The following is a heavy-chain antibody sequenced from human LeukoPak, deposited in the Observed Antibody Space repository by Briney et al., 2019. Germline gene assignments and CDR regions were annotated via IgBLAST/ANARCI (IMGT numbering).Heavy chain of an antibody. D-gene: IGHD3-10*01. CDR1: GGSISSSSYY. CDR3: ARGRIVLLWFGEPLYDY. CDR2: IYYSGST. V-gene: IGHV4-39*01. J-gene: IGHJ4*02. Sequence: SETLSLTCTVSGGSISSSSYYWGWIRQPPGKGLEWIGSIYYSGSTYYNPSLKSRVTISVDTSKNQFSLKLSSVTAADTAVYYCARGRIVLLWFGEPLYDYWGQGTLVTVSS.